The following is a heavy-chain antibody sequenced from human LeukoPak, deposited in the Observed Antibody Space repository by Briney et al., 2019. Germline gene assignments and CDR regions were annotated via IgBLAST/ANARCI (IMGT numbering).Heavy chain of an antibody. CDR2: IIPIFGTA. CDR3: ARVEGRYSSGWFAGRGVDY. Sequence: ASVKVSCKASGGTFSSYAISWVRQAPGQGLEWMGGIIPIFGTANYAQKFQGRVTITADKSTSTAYMELSSLRSEDTAVYYCARVEGRYSSGWFAGRGVDYWGQGTLVTVSS. J-gene: IGHJ4*02. D-gene: IGHD6-19*01. V-gene: IGHV1-69*06. CDR1: GGTFSSYA.